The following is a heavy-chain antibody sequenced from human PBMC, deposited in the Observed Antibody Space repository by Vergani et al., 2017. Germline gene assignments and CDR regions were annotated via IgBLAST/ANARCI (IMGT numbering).Heavy chain of an antibody. V-gene: IGHV3-23*01. CDR2: ISGSGGST. J-gene: IGHJ6*02. D-gene: IGHD5-12*01. CDR3: AKANPRNSXYDYLCYYRAMDV. CDR1: GFTFNHYA. Sequence: EVQLLESGGDLVQPGGSLRLSCAASGFTFNHYAMNWVRQAPGKGLEWVSGISGSGGSTYYAGSVKGRFTISRDSSKNTLYLQMNSLSAGDTAVYYCAKANPRNSXYDYLCYYRAMDVWGQGTTVTVSS.